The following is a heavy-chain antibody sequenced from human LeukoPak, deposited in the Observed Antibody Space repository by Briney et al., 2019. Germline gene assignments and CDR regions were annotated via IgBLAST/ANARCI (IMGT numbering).Heavy chain of an antibody. D-gene: IGHD4-17*01. CDR3: ARKIGYSDGIDI. CDR2: IDSGGRT. V-gene: IGHV3-53*01. Sequence: PGGSLRLSCAASGFTVGRNDMSWVRQAPGKGLEWVSIIDSGGRTYYADSVKGRFTISRDNSKSTVYLQMNSLRAEDTALYYCARKIGYSDGIDIWGQGTMVTVSS. J-gene: IGHJ3*02. CDR1: GFTVGRND.